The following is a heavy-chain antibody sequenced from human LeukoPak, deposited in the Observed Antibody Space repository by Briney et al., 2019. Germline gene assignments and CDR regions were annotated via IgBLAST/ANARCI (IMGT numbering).Heavy chain of an antibody. CDR3: AKDRHGGAFDI. CDR2: ISGSGVST. CDR1: GCTFSSYA. J-gene: IGHJ3*02. V-gene: IGHV3-23*01. D-gene: IGHD3-3*01. Sequence: GGALRLSCAASGCTFSSYAMSWVRQAPGKGLEWVSGISGSGVSTYYTDSVKGRFTISRDNSKNTLYLQMNSLRAEDTAVYYCAKDRHGGAFDIWGQGTMVTVSS.